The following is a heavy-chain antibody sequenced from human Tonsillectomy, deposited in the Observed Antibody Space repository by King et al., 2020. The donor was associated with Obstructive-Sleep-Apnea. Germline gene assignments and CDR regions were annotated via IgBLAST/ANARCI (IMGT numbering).Heavy chain of an antibody. D-gene: IGHD1-7*01. V-gene: IGHV3-21*01. CDR3: ARGLGTGTSGLDY. CDR2: ISSSRNYI. J-gene: IGHJ4*02. Sequence: VQLVESGGGLVKPGGSLRLSCAASGFTFSGYTMNWVRQAPGKGLEWVSSISSSRNYIYYAASVKGRFTISRDNAKNSLYLQMNSLRAEDTAVYYCARGLGTGTSGLDYWGQGTLVTVSS. CDR1: GFTFSGYT.